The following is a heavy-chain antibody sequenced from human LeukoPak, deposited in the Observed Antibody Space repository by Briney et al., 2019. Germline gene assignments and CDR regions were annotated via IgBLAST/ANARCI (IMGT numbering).Heavy chain of an antibody. V-gene: IGHV4-34*01. CDR2: INHSGST. Sequence: SETLSLTCAVYGGSFSGYYWSWIRQPPGKGLEWIGEINHSGSTNYNPSLKSRVTISVDTPKNQFSLKLSSVTAADTAVYYCARGLYDSSGYYYPLGGHWFDPWGQGTLVTVSS. CDR1: GGSFSGYY. D-gene: IGHD3-22*01. CDR3: ARGLYDSSGYYYPLGGHWFDP. J-gene: IGHJ5*02.